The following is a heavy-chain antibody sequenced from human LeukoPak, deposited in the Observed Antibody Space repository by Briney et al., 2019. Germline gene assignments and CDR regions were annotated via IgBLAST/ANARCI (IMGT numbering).Heavy chain of an antibody. D-gene: IGHD3-22*01. V-gene: IGHV3-23*01. Sequence: GGSLRPSCAGSGFTFSNYDMTWVRQAPGKGLEWVSAISGSGGSTYYADSVKGRFTISRDNSKNTLYLEMNSLRAEDTAVYYCAKDVSRRVVAEEYWGQGALVTVSS. CDR3: AKDVSRRVVAEEY. CDR1: GFTFSNYD. CDR2: ISGSGGST. J-gene: IGHJ4*02.